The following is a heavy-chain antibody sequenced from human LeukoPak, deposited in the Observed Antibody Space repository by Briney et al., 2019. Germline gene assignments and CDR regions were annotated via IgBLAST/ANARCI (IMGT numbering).Heavy chain of an antibody. Sequence: SVKVSCKAPGGTFSSYGISWVRQAPGQGLEWMGGIIPIFGTPDYAQKFQGRVTISADESTSTAYMELSRLRSEDTAVYYCARRVSVTTVTAYYYYYYMDVWGKGTTVTVSS. CDR2: IIPIFGTP. CDR3: ARRVSVTTVTAYYYYYYMDV. V-gene: IGHV1-69*13. J-gene: IGHJ6*03. CDR1: GGTFSSYG. D-gene: IGHD4-17*01.